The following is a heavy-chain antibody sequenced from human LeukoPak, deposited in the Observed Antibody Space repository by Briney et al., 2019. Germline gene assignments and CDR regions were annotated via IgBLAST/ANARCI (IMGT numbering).Heavy chain of an antibody. CDR1: GFTFSSYS. CDR3: ARDRSDY. V-gene: IGHV3-21*01. Sequence: GGSLRLSCAASGFTFSSYSMNWVSHAPGKGLEGVSSISSSSSYIYYADSVKGRFTISRDNAKNSLYLHMNSLRADDTAVYYCARDRSDYWGQGTLVTVSS. CDR2: ISSSSSYI. J-gene: IGHJ4*02.